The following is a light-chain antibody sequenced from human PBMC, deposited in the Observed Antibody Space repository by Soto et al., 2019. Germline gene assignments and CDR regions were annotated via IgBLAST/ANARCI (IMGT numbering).Light chain of an antibody. V-gene: IGKV1-5*03. Sequence: DIQMTQSPSTRSGSVGDRVTITCRASHTISSGLAWYQQKPGKDPKIMIYKASTLKIGVPSRFSGSGSGTEVTLTISSLQPYDFATYYCQPYNSYSVAVGQGTKVELK. CDR3: QPYNSYSVA. CDR2: KAS. J-gene: IGKJ1*01. CDR1: HTISSG.